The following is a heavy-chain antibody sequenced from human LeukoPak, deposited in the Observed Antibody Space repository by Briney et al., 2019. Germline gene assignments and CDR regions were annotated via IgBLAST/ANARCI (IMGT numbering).Heavy chain of an antibody. CDR2: IYSSGST. Sequence: PSETLSLTCTVSGGSISSYYWSWIRQPPGKGPEWIGYIYSSGSTKYNPSLKSRVTISVDTSKNQFSLKLSSLTAADTAVYYCSTGVPGPSMPTWGQGTLVTVSS. V-gene: IGHV4-59*01. J-gene: IGHJ5*02. CDR3: STGVPGPSMPT. D-gene: IGHD2/OR15-2a*01. CDR1: GGSISSYY.